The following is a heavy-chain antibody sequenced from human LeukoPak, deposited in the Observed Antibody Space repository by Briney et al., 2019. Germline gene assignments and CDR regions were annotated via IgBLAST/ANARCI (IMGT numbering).Heavy chain of an antibody. CDR1: GFMFSSYG. D-gene: IGHD2-2*01. J-gene: IGHJ4*02. V-gene: IGHV3-33*01. CDR3: ARDSGYCSSTSCTSVY. Sequence: TGGSLRLSCAASGFMFSSYGMHWVRQAPGKGLEWVAAMWYDGGNKYHADSVKGRFTISRDNAKNSLYLQMNSLRDEDTAVYYCARDSGYCSSTSCTSVYWGQGTLVTVSS. CDR2: MWYDGGNK.